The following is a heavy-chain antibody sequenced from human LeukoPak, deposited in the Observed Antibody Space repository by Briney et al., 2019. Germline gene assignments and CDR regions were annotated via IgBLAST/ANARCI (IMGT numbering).Heavy chain of an antibody. CDR1: GYTFTGYY. CDR2: INPNSGGT. Sequence: ASVKVSCKASGYTFTGYYMHWVRQAPGQGLEWMGWINPNSGGTNYAQKFQGRVTMTRDTSISTAYMGLSRLRSDDTAVYYCARVSGYDLCFDPWGQGTLVTVSS. CDR3: ARVSGYDLCFDP. D-gene: IGHD5-12*01. J-gene: IGHJ5*02. V-gene: IGHV1-2*02.